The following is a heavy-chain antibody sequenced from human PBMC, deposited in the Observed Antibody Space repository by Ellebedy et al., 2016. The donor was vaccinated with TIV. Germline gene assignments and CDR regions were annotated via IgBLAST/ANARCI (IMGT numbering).Heavy chain of an antibody. V-gene: IGHV1-18*04. CDR3: ARRLRVLLRTDYFIYIDV. J-gene: IGHJ6*03. CDR1: GYTFTSYS. Sequence: AASVTVSCKASGYTFTSYSISWVRQAPGQGLEWQGWIRVYNGNTNYAQKLQDKVTMTTDTSTSTAYMELRSLRSDDTAVYYCARRLRVLLRTDYFIYIDVWGKGTTAIVSS. CDR2: IRVYNGNT. D-gene: IGHD2-15*01.